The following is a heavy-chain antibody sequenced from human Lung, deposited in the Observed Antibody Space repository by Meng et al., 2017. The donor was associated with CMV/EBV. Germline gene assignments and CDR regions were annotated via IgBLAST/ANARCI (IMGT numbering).Heavy chain of an antibody. Sequence: QLKEAGPGLVKPSGTLSLTCAVSGGAIRSSNWWSWVRQPPGKGLEWIGEIYHSGSTNYNPSLKSRVTISVDKSKNQFSLKLSSVTAADTAVYYCASFPPPGKQWLVTDYWGQGTLVTVSS. CDR2: IYHSGST. D-gene: IGHD6-19*01. CDR1: GGAIRSSNW. J-gene: IGHJ4*02. CDR3: ASFPPPGKQWLVTDY. V-gene: IGHV4-4*02.